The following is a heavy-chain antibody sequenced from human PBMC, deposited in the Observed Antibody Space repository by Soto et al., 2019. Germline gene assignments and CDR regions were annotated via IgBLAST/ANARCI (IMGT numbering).Heavy chain of an antibody. CDR2: IIPILGIA. CDR3: ARDRADRGYCSSTSCYSDY. CDR1: GGTFSSYT. J-gene: IGHJ4*02. Sequence: GASVKVSCKASGGTFSSYTISWVRQAPGQGLEWMGRIIPILGIANYAQKFQGRVTITADKSTSTAYMELSSLRSEDTAVYYCARDRADRGYCSSTSCYSDYWGQGTLVTVSS. D-gene: IGHD2-2*01. V-gene: IGHV1-69*04.